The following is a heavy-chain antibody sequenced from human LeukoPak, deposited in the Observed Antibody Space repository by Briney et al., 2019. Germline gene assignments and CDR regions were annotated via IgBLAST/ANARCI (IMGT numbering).Heavy chain of an antibody. V-gene: IGHV3-21*01. CDR3: ERVAQGATTENYYYYYMDV. J-gene: IGHJ6*03. CDR2: ITSRGTHI. CDR1: GFAFNSYT. Sequence: GGSRKLSGAASGFAFNSYTITGVRQAPGKGLKWFSAITSRGTHIYNADSVKGRFTISRDNAENSAYLQMSSLRAENTAVYYCERVAQGATTENYYYYYMDVWGKGTTVAVSS. D-gene: IGHD4-11*01.